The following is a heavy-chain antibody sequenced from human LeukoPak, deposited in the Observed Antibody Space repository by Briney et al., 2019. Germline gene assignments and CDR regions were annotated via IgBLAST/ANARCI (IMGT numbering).Heavy chain of an antibody. CDR3: ARGIRGGSGSYYYIDY. CDR2: MNPNSGNT. CDR1: GYTFTSYD. Sequence: ASVKVSCKASGYTFTSYDINWVRQATGQGLEWMGWMNPNSGNTGYAQKFQGRVTMTRNTSISAAYMELSSLRSEDTAVYYCARGIRGGSGSYYYIDYWGQGTLVTVSS. V-gene: IGHV1-8*01. D-gene: IGHD3-10*01. J-gene: IGHJ4*02.